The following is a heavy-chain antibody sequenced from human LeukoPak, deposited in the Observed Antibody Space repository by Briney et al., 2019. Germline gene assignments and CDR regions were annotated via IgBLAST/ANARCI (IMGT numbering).Heavy chain of an antibody. CDR1: GFTFGSYS. CDR3: ARERTGIVGATSAFHY. D-gene: IGHD1-26*01. CDR2: ISSSSSYI. Sequence: GGSLRPSCAASGFTFGSYSMNWVRQAPGKGLEWVSSISSSSSYIYYADSVKGRFTISRDNARNSLYLQMNSLRAEDTAVYYCARERTGIVGATSAFHYWGQGTLVTVSS. V-gene: IGHV3-21*01. J-gene: IGHJ4*02.